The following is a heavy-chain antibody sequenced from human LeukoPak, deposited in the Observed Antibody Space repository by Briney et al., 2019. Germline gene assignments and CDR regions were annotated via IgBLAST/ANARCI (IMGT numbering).Heavy chain of an antibody. CDR2: MNPNSGRT. CDR3: TRETSSRYFDY. V-gene: IGHV1-8*01. Sequence: ASVKVSCKASGYTLTSYDINWVQQATGQGLEWMGWMNPNSGRTGYAQNFQGRITITRNTSISTAYLELSSLRSDDRAVYYCTRETSSRYFDYWGQATMVILSS. CDR1: GYTLTSYD. J-gene: IGHJ4*02.